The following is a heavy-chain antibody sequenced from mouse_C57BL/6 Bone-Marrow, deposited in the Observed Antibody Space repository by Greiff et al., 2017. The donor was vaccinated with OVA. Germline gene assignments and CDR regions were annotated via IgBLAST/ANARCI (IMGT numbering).Heavy chain of an antibody. CDR1: GYTFTSYW. J-gene: IGHJ2*01. CDR3: ARKDYGSSHYFDY. V-gene: IGHV1-59*01. CDR2: IDSSDSYT. D-gene: IGHD1-1*01. Sequence: QVQLQQPGAELVRPGTSVKLSCKASGYTFTSYWMHWVKQRPGQGLEWIGVIDSSDSYTNYNQKLKGKATLTVDTSSSPAYMQLSSLTSEDSAVYYCARKDYGSSHYFDYWGQGTTLTVSS.